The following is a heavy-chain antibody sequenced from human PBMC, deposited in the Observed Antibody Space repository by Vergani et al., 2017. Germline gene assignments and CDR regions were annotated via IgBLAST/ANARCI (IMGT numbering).Heavy chain of an antibody. V-gene: IGHV3-15*01. Sequence: EVQLVESGGGLVQPGRSLRLSCTASGFTFGDYAMSWVRQAPGKGLEWVGRIKSKTDGGTTDYAAPVKGRFTISRDNSKNTLYLQMNSLRAEDTAVYYCANGPQTYYYDSSGYYDDDYWGQGTLVTVSS. D-gene: IGHD3-22*01. CDR3: ANGPQTYYYDSSGYYDDDY. CDR1: GFTFGDYA. J-gene: IGHJ4*02. CDR2: IKSKTDGGTT.